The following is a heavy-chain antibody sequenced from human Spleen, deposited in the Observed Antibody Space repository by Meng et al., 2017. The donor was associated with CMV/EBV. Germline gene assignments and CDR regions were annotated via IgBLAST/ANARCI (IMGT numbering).Heavy chain of an antibody. CDR1: GGSISNSAYY. D-gene: IGHD3/OR15-3a*01. J-gene: IGHJ6*01. CDR3: AREAPFGLGYYGMDV. Sequence: LRLSCSVSGGSISNSAYYWGWVRQPPGKGLEWIGSIYYIGNTEHNPSLRSRVIISVDRSQNQFSLDLKSVTVADTAVYYCAREAPFGLGYYGMDVWGQGITVTVSS. V-gene: IGHV4-39*07. CDR2: IYYIGNT.